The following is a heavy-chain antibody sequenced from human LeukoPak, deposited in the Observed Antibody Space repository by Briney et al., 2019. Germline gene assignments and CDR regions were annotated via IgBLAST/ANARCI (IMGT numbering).Heavy chain of an antibody. CDR3: VSLAEGESGRGS. CDR2: INHSGST. Sequence: SETLSLTCAVYGGSFSGYYWSWIRQPPGKGLEWIGEINHSGSTNYNPSLKSRVTISVDTSKNQFSLKLSSVTAADTAVYYCVSLAEGESGRGSWGLGTLVTVSS. CDR1: GGSFSGYY. V-gene: IGHV4-34*01. D-gene: IGHD3-10*01. J-gene: IGHJ5*02.